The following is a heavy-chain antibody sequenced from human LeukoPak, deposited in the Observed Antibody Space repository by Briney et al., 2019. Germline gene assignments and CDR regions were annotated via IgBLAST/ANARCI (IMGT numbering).Heavy chain of an antibody. CDR1: GFTFSSYG. CDR3: AVEQWLVPHGVHDAFDI. D-gene: IGHD6-19*01. CDR2: ISGSGGST. Sequence: GTLRLSCAASGFTFSSYGMRWVRQAPGKGLEWVSAISGSGGSTYYADSVKGRFTISRDNSKNTLYLQMHSLRAEDTAVYYCAVEQWLVPHGVHDAFDIWGQGTMVTVSS. V-gene: IGHV3-23*01. J-gene: IGHJ3*02.